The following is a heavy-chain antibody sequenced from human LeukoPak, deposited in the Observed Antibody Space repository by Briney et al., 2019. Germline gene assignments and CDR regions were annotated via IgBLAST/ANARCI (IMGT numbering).Heavy chain of an antibody. Sequence: SETLSLTCAVYGGSFSGYYWSWIRQPPGKGLEWIGEINHSGSTDYNPSLKSRVTISVDTSKNQFSLKLSSVTAADTAVYYCARGQYGSGSYNWWGQGTLVTVSS. CDR3: ARGQYGSGSYNW. V-gene: IGHV4-34*01. D-gene: IGHD3-10*01. CDR2: INHSGST. CDR1: GGSFSGYY. J-gene: IGHJ4*02.